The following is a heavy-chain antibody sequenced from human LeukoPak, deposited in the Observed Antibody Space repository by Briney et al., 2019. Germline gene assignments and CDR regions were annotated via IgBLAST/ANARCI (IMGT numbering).Heavy chain of an antibody. V-gene: IGHV4-61*10. CDR3: ARLASGD. CDR1: GGSISSGSYY. Sequence: SETLSLTCTVPGGSISSGSYYWSWIRQPAGKGLEWIGEINHSGSTNYNPSLKSRVTISVDTSKSQFSLKLSSVTAADTAVYYCARLASGDWGQGTLVTVSS. CDR2: INHSGST. D-gene: IGHD2-8*02. J-gene: IGHJ4*02.